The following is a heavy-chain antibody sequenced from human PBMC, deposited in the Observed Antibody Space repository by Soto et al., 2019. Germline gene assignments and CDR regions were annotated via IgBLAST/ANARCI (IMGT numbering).Heavy chain of an antibody. V-gene: IGHV1-18*01. CDR3: AGDGGNSGSY. J-gene: IGHJ4*02. CDR1: GYTFTSYG. D-gene: IGHD1-26*01. CDR2: ISAYNGNT. Sequence: QVQLVQSGAEVKKPGASVKVSCKASGYTFTSYGISWVRQAPGQGLEWMGWISAYNGNTNYAKKLTGRVNRTTDTSTSTAYMELRSLRSADTAVYSCAGDGGNSGSYWGQGTLVTVSS.